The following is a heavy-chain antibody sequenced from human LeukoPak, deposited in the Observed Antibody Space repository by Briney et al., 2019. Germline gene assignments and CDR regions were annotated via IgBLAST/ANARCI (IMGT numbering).Heavy chain of an antibody. Sequence: PGGSLRLSCAASGFTFSSYGMHWVRQAPGKGLEWVAFIRYDGSNKYYADSVKGRFTISRDNSKNTLYLQMNSLRAEDTAVYYCAKFLSNQLLYGHAFDIWGQGTMVTVSS. V-gene: IGHV3-30*02. D-gene: IGHD2-2*02. CDR2: IRYDGSNK. CDR1: GFTFSSYG. J-gene: IGHJ3*02. CDR3: AKFLSNQLLYGHAFDI.